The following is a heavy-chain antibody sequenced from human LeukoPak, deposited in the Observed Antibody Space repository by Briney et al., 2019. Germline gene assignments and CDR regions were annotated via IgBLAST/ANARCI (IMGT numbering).Heavy chain of an antibody. Sequence: PSETLSLTCTVSGGSISSYYWSWIRQPPGKGLEWIGYIYYSGSTNYNPSLKSRVTISVDTSKNQFSLKLSSVTAADTAVSYCARGVYYDILTGYSGPFWFDYWGQGTLVTVSS. CDR2: IYYSGST. CDR1: GGSISSYY. J-gene: IGHJ4*02. CDR3: ARGVYYDILTGYSGPFWFDY. D-gene: IGHD3-9*01. V-gene: IGHV4-59*01.